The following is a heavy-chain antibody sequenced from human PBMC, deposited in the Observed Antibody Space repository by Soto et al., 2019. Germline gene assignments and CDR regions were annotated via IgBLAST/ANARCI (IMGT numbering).Heavy chain of an antibody. D-gene: IGHD1-20*01. CDR2: IYHSGST. Sequence: SETLSLTCAVSGGSISSSDWWSWVRQPPGKGLEWIGEIYHSGSTNYNPSLKSRVTISVDKSKNQFSLKLSSVTAADTAVYYCARGFIGVTGTTDYYYGMDVWGQGTTVTVSS. CDR1: GGSISSSDW. V-gene: IGHV4-4*02. J-gene: IGHJ6*02. CDR3: ARGFIGVTGTTDYYYGMDV.